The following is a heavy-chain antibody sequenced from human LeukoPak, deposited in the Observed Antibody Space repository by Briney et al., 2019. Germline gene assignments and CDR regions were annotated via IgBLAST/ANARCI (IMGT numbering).Heavy chain of an antibody. V-gene: IGHV1-69*06. CDR2: IIPIFGTA. CDR3: ARDHGDSSGYYYIHYYFDY. D-gene: IGHD3-22*01. J-gene: IGHJ4*02. Sequence: GASVKVSCKASGGTFSSYAISWVRQAPGQGLEWMGGIIPIFGTANYAQKFQGRVTITPDKSTSTAYMELSSLRSEDTAVYYCARDHGDSSGYYYIHYYFDYWGQGTLVTVSS. CDR1: GGTFSSYA.